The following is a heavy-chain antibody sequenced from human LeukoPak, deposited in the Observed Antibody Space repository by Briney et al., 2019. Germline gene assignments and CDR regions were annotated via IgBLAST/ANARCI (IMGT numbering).Heavy chain of an antibody. D-gene: IGHD4-17*01. CDR1: GFTFSNLA. CDR3: VKDNYADYASGGVDWYFDL. Sequence: GGSLRLSCAASGFTFSNLAMGWVRQAPGKGLAWVSGISSSGGGTYYVDSVRGRFTIPRDNSKNTVFLDMNNMRADDTAVYFCVKDNYADYASGGVDWYFDLWGRGTLVTVSS. V-gene: IGHV3-23*01. J-gene: IGHJ2*01. CDR2: ISSSGGGT.